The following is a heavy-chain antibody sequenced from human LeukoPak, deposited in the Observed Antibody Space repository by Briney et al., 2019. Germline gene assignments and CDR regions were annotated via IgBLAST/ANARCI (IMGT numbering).Heavy chain of an antibody. Sequence: SETLSLTCTVSGGSLSSYYWSWIRQPPGKGLEWIGYIYYSGNTNYNPSLKSRVTISVDTSKNQFSLKLSSVTAADTAVYYCARVLDGFLPDYWGQGTLVTVSS. D-gene: IGHD3-10*01. J-gene: IGHJ4*02. CDR1: GGSLSSYY. V-gene: IGHV4-59*12. CDR2: IYYSGNT. CDR3: ARVLDGFLPDY.